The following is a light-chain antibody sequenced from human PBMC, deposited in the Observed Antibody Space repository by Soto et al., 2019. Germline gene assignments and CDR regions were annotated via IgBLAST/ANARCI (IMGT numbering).Light chain of an antibody. Sequence: QSALTQPASVSGSPGQSLTISCTGTSSNVGGFNSVSWYQLRPGTAPKLILYDVVDRPSGVSYLFSCSMSGNAASLTFYGLHAADAADYLCSSYPSTMTRVFGQGTKVTVL. V-gene: IGLV2-14*03. CDR2: DVV. J-gene: IGLJ1*01. CDR1: SSNVGGFNS. CDR3: SSYPSTMTRV.